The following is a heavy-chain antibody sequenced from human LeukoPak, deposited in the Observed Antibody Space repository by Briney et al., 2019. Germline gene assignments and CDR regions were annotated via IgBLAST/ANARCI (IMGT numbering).Heavy chain of an antibody. D-gene: IGHD1-26*01. CDR2: IYYSGST. CDR1: GGSISSYY. Sequence: SETLSLTCTVSGGSISSYYWSWIRQPPGKGRGGFGYIYYSGSTNYNPSLKSRVTISVDTSKNQFSLKLSSVTAADTAVYYCARGPLGAPAGNWFDPWGQGTLVTVSS. J-gene: IGHJ5*02. V-gene: IGHV4-59*01. CDR3: ARGPLGAPAGNWFDP.